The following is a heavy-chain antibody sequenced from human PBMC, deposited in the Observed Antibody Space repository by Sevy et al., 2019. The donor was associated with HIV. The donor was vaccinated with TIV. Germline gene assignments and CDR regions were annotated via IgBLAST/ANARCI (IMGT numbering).Heavy chain of an antibody. CDR3: VREGLGGYSYSLDC. D-gene: IGHD5-18*01. Sequence: GGSLRLSCAASGFTFSSYWMSWVRQAPGKGLEWVATMKEDGSEKYYVDSVKGRFTISRDNAKNSLYLQMNSLRAEDTAVYYCVREGLGGYSYSLDCWGQRTLVTVSS. CDR2: MKEDGSEK. CDR1: GFTFSSYW. V-gene: IGHV3-7*01. J-gene: IGHJ4*02.